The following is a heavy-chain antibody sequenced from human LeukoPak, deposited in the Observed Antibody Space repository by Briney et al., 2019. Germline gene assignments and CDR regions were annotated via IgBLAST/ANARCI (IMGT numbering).Heavy chain of an antibody. CDR1: GGTFSSYA. D-gene: IGHD5-18*01. J-gene: IGHJ6*03. CDR2: IIPMFGTA. V-gene: IGHV1-69*05. CDR3: ARNGYSYGYGYYYYMDV. Sequence: SVKVSCKASGGTFSSYAISWVRQAPGQGLGWMGGIIPMFGTANYAQKFQGRVTITTDESTSTAYMELSSLRSEDTAVYYCARNGYSYGYGYYYYMDVWGKGATVTVSS.